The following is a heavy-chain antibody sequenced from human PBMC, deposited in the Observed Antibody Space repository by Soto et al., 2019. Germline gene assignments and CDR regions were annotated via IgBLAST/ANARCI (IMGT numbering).Heavy chain of an antibody. CDR1: GGSISSYY. V-gene: IGHV4-59*01. D-gene: IGHD5-12*01. Sequence: PSETLSLTCTVSGGSISSYYWSWIQQPPGKGLEWIGCIYYSGSSNYNPSLKSRVTISVDTSKNQFSLKLSSVTAADTAVYYCARWLRPYYFDYWGQGTLVTVSS. CDR3: ARWLRPYYFDY. J-gene: IGHJ4*02. CDR2: IYYSGSS.